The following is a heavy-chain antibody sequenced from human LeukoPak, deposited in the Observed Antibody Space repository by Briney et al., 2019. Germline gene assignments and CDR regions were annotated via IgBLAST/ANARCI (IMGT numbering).Heavy chain of an antibody. V-gene: IGHV3-21*01. CDR2: ISSSSSYI. D-gene: IGHD3-9*01. Sequence: GGSLRLSCAASGFTFSSYSMNWVRQAPGKGLGWVSSISSSSSYIYYADSVKGRFTISRDNAKNSLYLQMNSLRAEDTAVYYCARDYADVLRYFDWYPLGYWGQGTLVTVSS. CDR1: GFTFSSYS. CDR3: ARDYADVLRYFDWYPLGY. J-gene: IGHJ4*02.